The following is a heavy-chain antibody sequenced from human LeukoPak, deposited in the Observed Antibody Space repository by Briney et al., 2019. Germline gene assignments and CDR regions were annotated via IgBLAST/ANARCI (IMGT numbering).Heavy chain of an antibody. CDR3: ARAAAGIPDY. D-gene: IGHD6-13*01. V-gene: IGHV4-31*03. J-gene: IGHJ4*02. CDR2: IYYSGST. CDR1: GGSISSGGYY. Sequence: SETLSLTCTFSGGSISSGGYYWSWIRQHPGKGLEWIGYIYYSGSTYYNPSLKSRVTISVDTSKNQFSLKLSSVTAADTAVYYCARAAAGIPDYWGQGTLVTVSS.